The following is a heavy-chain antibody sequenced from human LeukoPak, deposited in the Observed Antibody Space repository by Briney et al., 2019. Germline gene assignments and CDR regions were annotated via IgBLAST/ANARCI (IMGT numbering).Heavy chain of an antibody. V-gene: IGHV3-23*01. CDR2: ISGSGGST. Sequence: GGSLRLSCAASGFTFSSYSMNWVRQAPGKGLEWVSAISGSGGSTYYADSVKGRFTISRDNSKNTLYLQMNSLRAEDTAVYYCAKGSCTGGVCYGSEAFDIWGQGTMVTVSS. J-gene: IGHJ3*02. CDR3: AKGSCTGGVCYGSEAFDI. D-gene: IGHD2-8*02. CDR1: GFTFSSYS.